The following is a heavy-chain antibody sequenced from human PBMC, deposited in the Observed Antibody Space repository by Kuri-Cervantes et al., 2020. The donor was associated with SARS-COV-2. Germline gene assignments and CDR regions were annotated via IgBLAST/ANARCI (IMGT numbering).Heavy chain of an antibody. Sequence: GGSLRLSCAASGFTFDDYGMSWVRQAPGKGLEWVSSTSSSSSYIYYADSVKGRFTISRDNAKNSLYLQMNSLRAEDTAVYYCARGGWIAATDYFDYWGQGTLVTVSS. CDR1: GFTFDDYG. CDR3: ARGGWIAATDYFDY. D-gene: IGHD6-13*01. CDR2: TSSSSSYI. V-gene: IGHV3-21*01. J-gene: IGHJ4*02.